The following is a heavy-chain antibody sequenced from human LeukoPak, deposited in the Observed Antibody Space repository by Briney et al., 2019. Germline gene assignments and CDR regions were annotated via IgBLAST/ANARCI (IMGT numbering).Heavy chain of an antibody. J-gene: IGHJ3*02. CDR1: GGTFSSYA. D-gene: IGHD6-19*01. V-gene: IGHV1-69*05. CDR3: ARAMGIAVADDAFDI. CDR2: IIPIFGTA. Sequence: ASVKVSCKASGGTFSSYAISWVRQAPGQGLEWMGRIIPIFGTANYAQKFQGRVTITTDESTSTAYMELSSLRSEDTAVHHCARAMGIAVADDAFDIWGQGTMVTVSS.